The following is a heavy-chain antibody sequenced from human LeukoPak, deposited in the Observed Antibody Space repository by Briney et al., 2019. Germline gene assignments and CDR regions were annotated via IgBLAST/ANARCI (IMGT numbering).Heavy chain of an antibody. CDR1: GGSISSSSYY. Sequence: PSETLSLTCTVSGGSISSSSYYWGWIRQPPGKGLEWIGSIYYSGSTYYNPSLKSRVTISVDTSKNQFSLKLSSVTAADTAVYFWATVVTCYYYYYMDVWGKGTTVTVSS. CDR3: ATVVTCYYYYYMDV. D-gene: IGHD3-22*01. J-gene: IGHJ6*03. V-gene: IGHV4-39*01. CDR2: IYYSGST.